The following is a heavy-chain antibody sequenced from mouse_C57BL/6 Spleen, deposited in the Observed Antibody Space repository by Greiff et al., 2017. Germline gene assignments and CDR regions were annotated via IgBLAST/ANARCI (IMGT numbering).Heavy chain of an antibody. Sequence: VQLQQSGPVLVKPGASVKMSCKASGYTFTDYYMNWVKQSHGKSLEWIGVINPYNGGTSYNQKFKGKATLTVDKSSSTAYMELNSLTSEDSAVYYCARPYGSSYEGYFDVWGTGTTVTVSS. CDR2: INPYNGGT. CDR1: GYTFTDYY. V-gene: IGHV1-19*01. D-gene: IGHD1-1*01. CDR3: ARPYGSSYEGYFDV. J-gene: IGHJ1*03.